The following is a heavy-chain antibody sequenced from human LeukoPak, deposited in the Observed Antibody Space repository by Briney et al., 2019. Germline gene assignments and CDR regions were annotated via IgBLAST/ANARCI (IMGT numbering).Heavy chain of an antibody. CDR2: TYYRSRWYN. Sequence: SQTLSLTCAISGDSVSSNSAAWNWIRQSPSRGLEWLGRTYYRSRWYNDYAVSVKSRITINPDTSKNQFSLQLNSVTPEDTAVYYCARDPALAAAGKGGFDYWGQGTLVTVSS. V-gene: IGHV6-1*01. CDR3: ARDPALAAAGKGGFDY. CDR1: GDSVSSNSAA. J-gene: IGHJ4*02. D-gene: IGHD6-13*01.